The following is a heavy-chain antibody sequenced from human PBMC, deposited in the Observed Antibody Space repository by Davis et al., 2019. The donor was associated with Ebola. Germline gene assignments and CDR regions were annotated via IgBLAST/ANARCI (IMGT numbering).Heavy chain of an antibody. D-gene: IGHD6-19*01. CDR1: GVSISSSAYY. CDR2: IYYDGTT. Sequence: SETLSLTCSVSGVSISSSAYYWGWIRQPPGKGLEWIGSIYYDGTTYSNPSLRSRATLSVDTSTNHFSLRLTSVTAADTAVYYCARLGQWLVPSYFDFWGQGTLVSVSS. V-gene: IGHV4-39*02. CDR3: ARLGQWLVPSYFDF. J-gene: IGHJ4*02.